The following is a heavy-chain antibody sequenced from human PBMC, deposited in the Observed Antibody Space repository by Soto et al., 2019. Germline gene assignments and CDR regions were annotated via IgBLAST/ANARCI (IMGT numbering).Heavy chain of an antibody. CDR3: ARLRLYSSSCWFDP. J-gene: IGHJ5*02. CDR2: IYHSGST. CDR1: GGSISSGGYS. D-gene: IGHD6-13*01. Sequence: SETLSLTCAVSGGSISSGGYSWSWIRQPPGKGLEWIGYIYHSGSTYYNPSLKSRVTISVDRSKNQFSLKLSSVTAADTAVYYCARLRLYSSSCWFDPWGQGTLVTVSS. V-gene: IGHV4-30-2*01.